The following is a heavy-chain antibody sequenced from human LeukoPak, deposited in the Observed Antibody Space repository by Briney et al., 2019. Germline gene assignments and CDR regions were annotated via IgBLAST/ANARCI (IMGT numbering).Heavy chain of an antibody. CDR3: ARSGLSDKGSWALDD. V-gene: IGHV4-59*12. Sequence: SETLSLTCTVSGGSISSYYWSWIRQPPGKGLEWIGYIYYSGSTNYNPSLKSRVTISVDRSKNQFSLKLSSVTAADTAVYYCARSGLSDKGSWALDDWGQGTLVTVSS. D-gene: IGHD6-13*01. CDR2: IYYSGST. CDR1: GGSISSYY. J-gene: IGHJ4*02.